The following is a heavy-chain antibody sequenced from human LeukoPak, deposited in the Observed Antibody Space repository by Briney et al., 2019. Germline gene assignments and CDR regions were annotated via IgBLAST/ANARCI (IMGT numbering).Heavy chain of an antibody. D-gene: IGHD1-26*01. CDR3: ARDHIVGATNFDD. V-gene: IGHV3-7*05. Sequence: GGSLRLSCAASGFTFSSYWMSWVRQAPGKGLEWVANIKQDGSEKYYVDSVKGRFTISRDDAKNSLYLQMNSLRAEDTAVYYCARDHIVGATNFDDWGQGTLVTVSS. CDR2: IKQDGSEK. CDR1: GFTFSSYW. J-gene: IGHJ4*02.